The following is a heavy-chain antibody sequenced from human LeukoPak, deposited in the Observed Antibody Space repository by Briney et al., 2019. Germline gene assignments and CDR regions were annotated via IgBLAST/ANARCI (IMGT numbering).Heavy chain of an antibody. V-gene: IGHV4-34*01. Sequence: SETLSLTCAVYGGSFSGYYWSWIRQPPGKGLEWIGEINHSGSTNYNPSLKSRVTISVDTSKNQFSLKLSSVTAADTAVYYCARVSDYYGSGSYYTNPDAFDIWGQGTMVTVSS. CDR3: ARVSDYYGSGSYYTNPDAFDI. D-gene: IGHD3-10*01. CDR2: INHSGST. CDR1: GGSFSGYY. J-gene: IGHJ3*02.